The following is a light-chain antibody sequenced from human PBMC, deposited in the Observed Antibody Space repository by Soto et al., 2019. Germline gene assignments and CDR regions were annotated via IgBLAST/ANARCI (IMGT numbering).Light chain of an antibody. V-gene: IGKV3-11*01. J-gene: IGKJ1*01. CDR1: QSVSSY. Sequence: EIVLTQSPATLSLSPGERXTXXXXASQSVSSYLAWYQQKPGQAPRLLIYDASNRATGIPARFSGSGSGTDFTLTISSLEPEDFAVYYCQQRSNWPPTFGQGTKVDI. CDR2: DAS. CDR3: QQRSNWPPT.